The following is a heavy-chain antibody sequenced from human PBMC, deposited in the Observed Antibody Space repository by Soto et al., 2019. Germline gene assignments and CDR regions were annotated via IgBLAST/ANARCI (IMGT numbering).Heavy chain of an antibody. CDR2: ISGSGEYT. J-gene: IGHJ4*03. D-gene: IGHD1-26*01. CDR3: ARATGGGHGYIDT. V-gene: IGHV3-23*01. Sequence: EVQLLQSGGGLEQRGGSLRLSCTASGFSFNNYAGTWVRLASGRGLEYVSSISGSGEYTYYTDSVKGRFTLSRDTSRNTLFLQMDSLGADDSGIYFCARATGGGHGYIDTWGQGTLVTVSS. CDR1: GFSFNNYA.